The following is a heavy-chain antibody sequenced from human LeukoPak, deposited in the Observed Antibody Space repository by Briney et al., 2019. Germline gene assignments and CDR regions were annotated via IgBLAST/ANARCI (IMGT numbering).Heavy chain of an antibody. CDR3: ARRKARGYCYYGMDV. J-gene: IGHJ6*02. Sequence: SETLSLTCTVSGGSISSSSYYWGWIRQPPGKGLEWIGYIYYSGSTNYNPSLKSRVTISVDTSKNQFSLKLSSVTAADTAVYYCARRKARGYCYYGMDVWGQGTTVTVSS. CDR2: IYYSGST. V-gene: IGHV4-61*05. CDR1: GGSISSSSYY.